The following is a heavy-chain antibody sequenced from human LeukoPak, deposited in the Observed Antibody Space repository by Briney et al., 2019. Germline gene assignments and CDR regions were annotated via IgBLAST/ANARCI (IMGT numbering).Heavy chain of an antibody. D-gene: IGHD6-13*01. V-gene: IGHV1-18*01. CDR1: GYTLTELS. Sequence: GASVKVSCKVSGYTLTELSMHWVRQAPGQGLEWMGWISAYNGNTNYAQKLQGRVTMTTDTSTSTAYMELRSLRSDDTAVYYCARGSSWYNWFDPWGQGTLVTVSS. J-gene: IGHJ5*02. CDR2: ISAYNGNT. CDR3: ARGSSWYNWFDP.